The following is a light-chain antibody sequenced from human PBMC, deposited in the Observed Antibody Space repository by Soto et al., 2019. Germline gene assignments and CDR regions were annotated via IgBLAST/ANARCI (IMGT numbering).Light chain of an antibody. V-gene: IGLV4-69*01. CDR2: LNSDGSH. CDR1: SGHSSYA. Sequence: QLVLTQSPSASASLGASVKLTCTLSSGHSSYAIAWHQQQPEKGPRYLMKLNSDGSHSKGDGIPDRFSGSSSGAERYLTISSRQSEDEADYYCQTGGTGILEFGGGTKLTVL. J-gene: IGLJ3*02. CDR3: QTGGTGILE.